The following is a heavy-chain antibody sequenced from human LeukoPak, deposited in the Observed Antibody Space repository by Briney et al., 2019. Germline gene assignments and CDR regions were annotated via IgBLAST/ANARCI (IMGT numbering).Heavy chain of an antibody. J-gene: IGHJ3*02. CDR3: AKSIVVVAATLSPSDAFDI. CDR2: ISWNNGSI. CDR1: GFTFDDYA. V-gene: IGHV3-9*01. Sequence: GGSLRLSCAASGFTFDDYAMHWVRQAPGKGLEWVSGISWNNGSIGYADSVKGRFTISRDNAKNSLYLQMNSLRAEDTALYYCAKSIVVVAATLSPSDAFDIWGQGTMVTVSS. D-gene: IGHD2-15*01.